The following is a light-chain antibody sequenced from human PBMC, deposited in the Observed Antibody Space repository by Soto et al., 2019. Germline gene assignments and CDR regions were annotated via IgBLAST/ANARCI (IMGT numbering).Light chain of an antibody. V-gene: IGLV2-11*01. CDR2: DVS. CDR1: SSDVGGYNY. CDR3: CSYAGSYTPWV. J-gene: IGLJ3*02. Sequence: QSVLTQPRSVSGSPGQSVTISCTGTSSDVGGYNYVSWYQQHPGKAPKLMIYDVSKRPSGVPDRFSGSKSGTTASLTISGLQAEDEADYYCCSYAGSYTPWVFGGGTKLTVL.